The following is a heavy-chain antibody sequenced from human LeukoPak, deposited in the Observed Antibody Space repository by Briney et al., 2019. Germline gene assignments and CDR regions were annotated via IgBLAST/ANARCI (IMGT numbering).Heavy chain of an antibody. CDR1: GFTFSSYG. CDR2: ISYDGSNK. V-gene: IGHV3-30*03. Sequence: GRSLRLSCAASGFTFSSYGMHRVRQAPGKGLEWVAVISYDGSNKKYADSVKGRFTISRDNSKNTLYLQMNSLRAEDTAVYYCARASYYFGSGSYSPVDYWGQGTLVTVSS. D-gene: IGHD3-10*01. J-gene: IGHJ4*02. CDR3: ARASYYFGSGSYSPVDY.